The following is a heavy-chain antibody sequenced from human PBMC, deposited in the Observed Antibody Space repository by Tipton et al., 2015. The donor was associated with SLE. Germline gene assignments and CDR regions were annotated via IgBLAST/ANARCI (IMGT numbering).Heavy chain of an antibody. Sequence: GLVKPSETLSLTCTVSGGSIRTYYWSWIRQTPGKGLEWIGYMYYSGITNYNPSLNSRVTISVDTSKNQFSLNLRSVTAADTAVYHCTRVPRYNWNYIADWGQGTLVSVSS. V-gene: IGHV4-59*12. CDR1: GGSIRTYY. CDR3: TRVPRYNWNYIAD. CDR2: MYYSGIT. J-gene: IGHJ4*02. D-gene: IGHD1-7*01.